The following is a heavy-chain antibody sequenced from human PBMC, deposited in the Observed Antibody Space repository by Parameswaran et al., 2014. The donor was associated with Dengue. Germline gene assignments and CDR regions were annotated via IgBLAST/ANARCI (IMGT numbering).Heavy chain of an antibody. D-gene: IGHD3-3*01. Sequence: WVRQAPGQRLEWIGWIVVGSGNTNYAQKFQERVTITRDMSTSTAYMEVSSLRAEDSAVYYCAAEPASFGVVTPTTYYYLMDVWGQGTTVTVSS. CDR2: IVVGSGNT. V-gene: IGHV1-58*01. CDR3: AAEPASFGVVTPTTYYYLMDV. J-gene: IGHJ6*02.